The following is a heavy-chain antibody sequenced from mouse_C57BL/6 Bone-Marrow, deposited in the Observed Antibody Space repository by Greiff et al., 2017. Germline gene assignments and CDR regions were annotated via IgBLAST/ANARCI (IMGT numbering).Heavy chain of an antibody. V-gene: IGHV1-47*01. CDR3: ARGGNYGGYYFDY. D-gene: IGHD2-1*01. CDR2: FHPYNDDT. Sequence: QVQLKESGAELVKPGASVKMSCKASGYTFTTYPIEWMKQNHGKSLEWIGNFHPYNDDTKYNEKFKGKATLTVEKSSSTVYLELSRLTSDDSAVYYCARGGNYGGYYFDYWGKGTTRTGSS. CDR1: GYTFTTYP. J-gene: IGHJ2*01.